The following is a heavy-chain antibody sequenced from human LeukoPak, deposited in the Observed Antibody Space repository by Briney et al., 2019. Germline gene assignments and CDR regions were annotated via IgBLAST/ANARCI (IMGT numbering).Heavy chain of an antibody. CDR3: TYYYDSSGYYRSLVFDY. V-gene: IGHV3-53*01. Sequence: GGSLRLSCAASGFTVSSNYMSGVRQAPGKGLEGVSVIYSGGSTYYADSVKGRFTISRDNSKNTLYLQMNSLRAEDTAVYYCTYYYDSSGYYRSLVFDYWGQGTLVTVSS. CDR1: GFTVSSNY. CDR2: IYSGGST. J-gene: IGHJ4*02. D-gene: IGHD3-22*01.